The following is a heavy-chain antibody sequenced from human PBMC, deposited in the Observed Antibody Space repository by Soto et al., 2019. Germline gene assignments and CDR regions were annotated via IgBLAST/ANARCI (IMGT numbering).Heavy chain of an antibody. V-gene: IGHV1-18*01. D-gene: IGHD3-16*01. J-gene: IGHJ6*02. CDR2: ISAYNGNT. CDR1: GYTFTSNG. CDR3: AKVGLGVYYYYGMDV. Sequence: ASVKVSRKASGYTFTSNGISWVRQAPGQGLEWMGWISAYNGNTNYAQKLQGRVTMTTDTSTSTAYMELRSLISDDTAVYYCAKVGLGVYYYYGMDVWGQGTTVTVSS.